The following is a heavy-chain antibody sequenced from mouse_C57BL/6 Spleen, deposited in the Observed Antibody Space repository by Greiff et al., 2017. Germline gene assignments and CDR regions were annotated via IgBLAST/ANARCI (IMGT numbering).Heavy chain of an antibody. CDR3: ARVGGYYLLYFDY. CDR2: IYPGDGDT. V-gene: IGHV1-82*01. J-gene: IGHJ2*01. D-gene: IGHD2-3*01. Sequence: VKLQQSGPELVKPGASVKISCKASGYAFSSSWLNWVKQRPGKGLEWIGRIYPGDGDTNYNGKFKGKATLTADKSSSTAYMQLSSLTSEDSAVYFCARVGGYYLLYFDYWGQGTTLTVSS. CDR1: GYAFSSSW.